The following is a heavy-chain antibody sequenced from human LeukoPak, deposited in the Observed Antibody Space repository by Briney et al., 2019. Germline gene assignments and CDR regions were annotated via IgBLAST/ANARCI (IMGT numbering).Heavy chain of an antibody. CDR3: AKEADYDILTGYAPFDP. V-gene: IGHV3-48*01. J-gene: IGHJ5*02. CDR2: ISSSSSAI. Sequence: GGSLRLSCAASGFTFSSYSMNWVRQAPGKGLEWVSYISSSSSAIYFADSVKGRFTISRDNSKNTLYLQMNSLRAEDTAVYYCAKEADYDILTGYAPFDPWGQGTLVTVSS. D-gene: IGHD3-9*01. CDR1: GFTFSSYS.